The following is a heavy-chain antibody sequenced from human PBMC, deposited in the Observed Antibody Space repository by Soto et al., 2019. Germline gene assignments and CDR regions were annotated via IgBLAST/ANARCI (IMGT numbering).Heavy chain of an antibody. CDR1: GYTFTSYD. CDR3: ARRAETNGWNGFGADKYYFDF. CDR2: MNPSTGNS. V-gene: IGHV1-8*01. J-gene: IGHJ4*02. Sequence: ASVKVSCKAAGYTFTSYDIYWVRQATGQGLEWMGWMNPSTGNSGYAQKFQGRVTMTSDTSISTAHMELSSLRSEDTAVYYCARRAETNGWNGFGADKYYFDFWGQGTLVTVSS. D-gene: IGHD1-1*01.